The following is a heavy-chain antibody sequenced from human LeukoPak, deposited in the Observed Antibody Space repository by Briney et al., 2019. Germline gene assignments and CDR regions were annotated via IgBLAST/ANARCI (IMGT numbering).Heavy chain of an antibody. CDR2: INTNNGNT. V-gene: IGHV1-18*01. Sequence: ASVKVSCKASGYTFTNYAFSWVRQAPGQGLEWMGWINTNNGNTNYVKRLQGRVTMTTGTSTSTAYMELRSLRSDDTAVYYCAREREETYGSGSYTFDHWGQGTLVTVSS. CDR3: AREREETYGSGSYTFDH. D-gene: IGHD3-10*01. J-gene: IGHJ4*02. CDR1: GYTFTNYA.